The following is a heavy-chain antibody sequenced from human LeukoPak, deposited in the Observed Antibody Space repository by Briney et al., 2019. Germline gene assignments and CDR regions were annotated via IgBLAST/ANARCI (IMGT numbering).Heavy chain of an antibody. V-gene: IGHV4-34*01. CDR3: VRMWYYYGSGSRRPHYGMDV. Sequence: PSETLSLTCAVYDGSFSGYYWSWIRQPPGKGLEWIGEINHSGSTNYNPSLNSRVTISVDTSNNQFSLKLSSVTAADTAVYYCVRMWYYYGSGSRRPHYGMDVWGQGTTVTVSS. CDR1: DGSFSGYY. CDR2: INHSGST. D-gene: IGHD3-10*01. J-gene: IGHJ6*02.